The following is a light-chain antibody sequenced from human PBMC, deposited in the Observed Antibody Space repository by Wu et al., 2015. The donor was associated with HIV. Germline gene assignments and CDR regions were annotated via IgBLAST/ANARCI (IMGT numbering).Light chain of an antibody. J-gene: IGKJ3*01. CDR1: QSVLRSY. CDR3: QQYGSSPL. Sequence: EIVLTQSPGTLSLSPGDRATLSCRASQSVLRSYLAWYQQKPGQAPRLLIYGTSNRATGIPDRFSGGGSGSDFTLTISRLEPEDFAVYYCQQYGSSPLFGPGTTVNIK. V-gene: IGKV3-20*01. CDR2: GTS.